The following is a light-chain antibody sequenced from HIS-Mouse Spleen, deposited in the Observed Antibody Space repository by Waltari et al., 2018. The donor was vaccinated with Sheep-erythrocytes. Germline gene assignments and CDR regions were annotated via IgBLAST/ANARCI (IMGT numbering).Light chain of an antibody. CDR1: SSAVGGYNY. V-gene: IGLV2-11*01. CDR3: CSYAGSSTPWV. CDR2: DVS. Sequence: QSALTQPRSVSGSPGPSVTISCTGTSSAVGGYNYVSWYQQHPGKAPKLMIYDVSKRPSGVPDRFSGSKSGNTASLTISGLQAEDEADYYCCSYAGSSTPWVFGGGTKLTVL. J-gene: IGLJ3*02.